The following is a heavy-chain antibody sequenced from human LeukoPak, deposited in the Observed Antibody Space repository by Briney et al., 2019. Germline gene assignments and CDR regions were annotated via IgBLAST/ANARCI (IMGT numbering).Heavy chain of an antibody. CDR1: GGSFSGYY. J-gene: IGHJ4*02. CDR2: IDHSGRT. V-gene: IGHV4-34*01. D-gene: IGHD6-13*01. Sequence: PSETLSLTCAVYGGSFSGYYWSWIRQPPGKGLEWIGEIDHSGRTNSNPSLKSRVTISVDMSKNQFSLRLSSVTAADTAAYYCARKSIVTAGRKPYDYWDQGTLVTVSP. CDR3: ARKSIVTAGRKPYDY.